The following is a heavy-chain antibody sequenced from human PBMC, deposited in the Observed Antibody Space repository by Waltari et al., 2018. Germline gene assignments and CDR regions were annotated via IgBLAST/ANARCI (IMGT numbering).Heavy chain of an antibody. CDR2: IYYTGTT. V-gene: IGHV4-39*01. Sequence: QLQLQESGPGLVKPSETLSLTCTVSDDYINRANYYGGWIRKPPGKGLEWIGSIYYTGTTSYNPSLKRRVTISLDTDKNQFSLDLNSVTAADTAVYYCARSLHVFRAAAGLFHYWGQGALVIVSS. J-gene: IGHJ4*02. CDR1: DDYINRANYY. D-gene: IGHD6-13*01. CDR3: ARSLHVFRAAAGLFHY.